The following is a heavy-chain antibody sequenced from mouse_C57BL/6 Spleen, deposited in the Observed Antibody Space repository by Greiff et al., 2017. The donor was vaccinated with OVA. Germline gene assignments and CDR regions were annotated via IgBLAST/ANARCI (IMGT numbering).Heavy chain of an antibody. Sequence: QVQLQQPGAELVKPGASVKVSCKASGYTFTSYWMHWVKQRPGQGLEWIGRIHPSGSDTNYHQKFKGKATLTVDKSASTAYMQHIGLKSGDSASYYCAPFYYYGSPWGTGTTVTVSS. J-gene: IGHJ1*03. V-gene: IGHV1-74*01. CDR2: IHPSGSDT. CDR1: GYTFTSYW. D-gene: IGHD1-1*01. CDR3: APFYYYGSP.